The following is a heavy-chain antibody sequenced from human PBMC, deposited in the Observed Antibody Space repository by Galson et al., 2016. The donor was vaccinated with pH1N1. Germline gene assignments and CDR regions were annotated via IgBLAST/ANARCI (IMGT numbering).Heavy chain of an antibody. CDR2: IHYSETT. D-gene: IGHD1-26*01. V-gene: IGHV4-39*02. J-gene: IGHJ4*02. CDR1: GASSIGNNFY. Sequence: ETLSLTCTVSGASSIGNNFYGGWIRQTPGKGLEWIGNIHYSETTYYNPSLKSRVTISVDTSKNHFSLKLNYVTAADTAVYFCARLVRGSYPDPLYYFDFWGQGTLVTISS. CDR3: ARLVRGSYPDPLYYFDF.